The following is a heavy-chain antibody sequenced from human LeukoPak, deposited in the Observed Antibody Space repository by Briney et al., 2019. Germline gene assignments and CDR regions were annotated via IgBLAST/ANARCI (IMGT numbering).Heavy chain of an antibody. D-gene: IGHD2-15*01. CDR3: ARDRLRYCGGGSCYSAPDY. V-gene: IGHV1-18*01. CDR2: ISAYNGNT. J-gene: IGHJ4*02. Sequence: ASVKVSCKASGYTFTSYGISWVRQAPGQGLEWMGWISAYNGNTNYAQKLQGRVTMTTDTSTSTAYMELRSLRSDDTAVYYCARDRLRYCGGGSCYSAPDYWGQGTLVTVSS. CDR1: GYTFTSYG.